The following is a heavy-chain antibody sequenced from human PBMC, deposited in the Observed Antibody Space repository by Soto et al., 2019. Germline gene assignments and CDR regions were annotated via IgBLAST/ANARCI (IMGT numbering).Heavy chain of an antibody. D-gene: IGHD6-19*01. CDR1: GYTFTNYA. V-gene: IGHV1-3*01. CDR3: ARDGAVAGNTNFDY. Sequence: GASVKGSCKGSGYTFTNYAIHWVRQGPGQRLEWMGWINAGNGKTKYSQKFQGRVTITRDTSASTAYMELSSLRSEDTAVYYCARDGAVAGNTNFDYWGQGTLVTVSS. CDR2: INAGNGKT. J-gene: IGHJ4*02.